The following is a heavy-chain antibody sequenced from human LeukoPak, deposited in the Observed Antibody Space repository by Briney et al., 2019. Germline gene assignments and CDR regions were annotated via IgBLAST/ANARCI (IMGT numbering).Heavy chain of an antibody. CDR1: GFTLCRYG. J-gene: IGHJ4*02. V-gene: IGHV3-30*02. CDR2: INIDGNEK. Sequence: GGSLRLSCAAPGFTLCRYGMHCVRQAPGEGLEGVAFINIDGNEKYYDDSVKGRFTITRDNANNSLYLQMNILRAEDTAIYYCLREETIVVIREPPPRGQGTLVTVSS. CDR3: LREETIVVIREPPP. D-gene: IGHD3-22*01.